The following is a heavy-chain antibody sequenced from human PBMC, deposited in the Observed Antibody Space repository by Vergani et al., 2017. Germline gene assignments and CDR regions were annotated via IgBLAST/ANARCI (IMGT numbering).Heavy chain of an antibody. CDR1: GFTFSSYS. CDR3: GRVADFYGFVSRLLDL. CDR2: ISSSSSYI. D-gene: IGHD3-10*01. Sequence: EVQLVESGGGLVKPGGSLRLSCAASGFTFSSYSMNWVRQAPGKGLEWVSSISSSSSYIYYADSVKGRFTISRDNAKNTLYLQMNSLRAEDTAVYYCGRVADFYGFVSRLLDLWGQGILVTVSS. V-gene: IGHV3-21*01. J-gene: IGHJ5*02.